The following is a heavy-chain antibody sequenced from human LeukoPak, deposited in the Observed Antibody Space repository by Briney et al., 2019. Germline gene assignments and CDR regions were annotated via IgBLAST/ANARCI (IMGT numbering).Heavy chain of an antibody. CDR3: ARYFCSGGSCYNYYYGMDV. V-gene: IGHV3-23*01. J-gene: IGHJ6*02. D-gene: IGHD2-15*01. CDR1: GFTFGTST. Sequence: GGSLTLSCTTSGFTFGTSTMTWVRQAPGKGLEWVSSISGSGGSTYYADSVKGRFTISRDNAKNSLYLQMNSLRAEDTAVYYCARYFCSGGSCYNYYYGMDVWGQGTTVTVSS. CDR2: ISGSGGST.